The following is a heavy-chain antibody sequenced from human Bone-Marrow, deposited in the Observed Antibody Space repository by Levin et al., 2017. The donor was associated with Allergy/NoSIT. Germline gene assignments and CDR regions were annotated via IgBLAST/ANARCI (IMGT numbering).Heavy chain of an antibody. V-gene: IGHV4-38-2*01. CDR3: ASMTTVTKTYYFDY. D-gene: IGHD4-17*01. CDR1: GYSINSAYS. J-gene: IGHJ4*02. Sequence: PSETLFLTCDVSGYSINSAYSWGWVRQPPGKGLEWIGSIYSTDDTYYSPSLKSRVTISKRPSKNQFSLKLTSVTAADTAVYYCASMTTVTKTYYFDYWGQGTLVTVSS. CDR2: IYSTDDT.